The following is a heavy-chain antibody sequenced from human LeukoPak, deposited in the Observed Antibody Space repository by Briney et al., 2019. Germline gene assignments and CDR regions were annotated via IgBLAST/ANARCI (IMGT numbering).Heavy chain of an antibody. V-gene: IGHV1-69*13. CDR2: IIPIFGTA. J-gene: IGHJ6*02. CDR3: ARDEELEYSSSYGMDV. CDR1: GGTFSSYA. Sequence: SVKVSCKASGGTFSSYAISWVGQAPGQGLEWMGGIIPIFGTANYAQKFQGRVTITADESTSTAYMELSSLRSEDTAVYYCARDEELEYSSSYGMDVWGQGTTVTVSS. D-gene: IGHD6-6*01.